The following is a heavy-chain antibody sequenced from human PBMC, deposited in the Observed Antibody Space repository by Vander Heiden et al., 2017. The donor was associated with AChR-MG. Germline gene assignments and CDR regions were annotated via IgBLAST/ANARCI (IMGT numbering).Heavy chain of an antibody. V-gene: IGHV3-74*02. CDR2: IISVGSSR. Sequence: EVQLVESGAGVVQPGGSLRLSCAATGFSSSSYWMHWVRHAPGQGLAWVSRIISVGSSRSYTDSVKGRFTISRDNAKNTQYLQMNRLRPEDTAMYYCASSGGDWSIDFDPWGQGTLVTVSS. CDR1: GFSSSSYW. CDR3: ASSGGDWSIDFDP. J-gene: IGHJ5*02. D-gene: IGHD2-21*02.